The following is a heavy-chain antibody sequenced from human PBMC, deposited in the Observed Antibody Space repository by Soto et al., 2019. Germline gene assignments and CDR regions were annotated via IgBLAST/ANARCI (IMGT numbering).Heavy chain of an antibody. V-gene: IGHV2-5*02. CDR3: GLSYGDYVLDF. Sequence: CTSPGFPYHSKGEGVGWIRQPPGKALEWLARIYWDDDKRYSPSLKSRLTITKDTSKNQVVLTMTNMDPVDTSTDYGGLSYGDYVLDFLGKGTLDTVS. J-gene: IGHJ4*02. CDR1: GFPYHSKGEG. CDR2: IYWDDDK. D-gene: IGHD4-17*01.